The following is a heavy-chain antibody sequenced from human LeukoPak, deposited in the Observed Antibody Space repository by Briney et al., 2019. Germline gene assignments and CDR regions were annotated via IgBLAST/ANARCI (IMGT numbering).Heavy chain of an antibody. CDR2: LYSGGIT. CDR1: GFTVSIYY. Sequence: GGCLRLSCAASGFTVSIYYMSWVRQAPGKGLEWVSLLYSGGITYYADSVKGRFTISRDNSKNTLFLQMNSLRDEDTAVYYCARGDWNYYFDYWGRGTLVTVSS. J-gene: IGHJ4*02. D-gene: IGHD1-7*01. V-gene: IGHV3-53*01. CDR3: ARGDWNYYFDY.